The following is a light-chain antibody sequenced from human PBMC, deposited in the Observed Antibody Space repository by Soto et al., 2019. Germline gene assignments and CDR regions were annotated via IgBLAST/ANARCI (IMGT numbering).Light chain of an antibody. CDR1: QSVSNNY. Sequence: EIVLTQSPGTLSLSPGERATLSCRASQSVSNNYLAWYQQKPGQAPRLLIYGASNRATGIPARFSGSGSGTDFTLTISSLEPEDFAVYYCQQRSNWPLTFGGGTK. CDR2: GAS. J-gene: IGKJ4*01. CDR3: QQRSNWPLT. V-gene: IGKV3-11*01.